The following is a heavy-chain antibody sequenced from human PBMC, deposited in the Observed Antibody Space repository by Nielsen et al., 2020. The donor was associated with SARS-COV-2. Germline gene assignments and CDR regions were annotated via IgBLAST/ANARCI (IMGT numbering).Heavy chain of an antibody. J-gene: IGHJ6*03. CDR3: ARARGAYGDYYYYYYTDV. Sequence: TLSLTCAISGDSVSSSSAAWNGIRQSPSRGLEWLGRTYYRSKWYNDYAVSVKSRITINPDTSKNQFSLHLNSVTPEDTAVYYCARARGAYGDYYYYYYTDVWGKGTTVTVSS. CDR2: TYYRSKWYN. CDR1: GDSVSSSSAA. V-gene: IGHV6-1*01. D-gene: IGHD4-17*01.